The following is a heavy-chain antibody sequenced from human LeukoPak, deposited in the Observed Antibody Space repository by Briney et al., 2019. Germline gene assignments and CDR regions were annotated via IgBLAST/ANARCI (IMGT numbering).Heavy chain of an antibody. Sequence: ASVKVSCKASGYTFTSYAMNWVRQAPGQGLEWMGWINTNTGNPTYAQDFTGRFVFSLDTSVSTAYLQISSLKAEDTAVYYCARDWYSSSSGVNYYYYYYMDVWGQGTLVTVSS. CDR2: INTNTGNP. J-gene: IGHJ6*03. D-gene: IGHD6-6*01. CDR3: ARDWYSSSSGVNYYYYYYMDV. V-gene: IGHV7-4-1*02. CDR1: GYTFTSYA.